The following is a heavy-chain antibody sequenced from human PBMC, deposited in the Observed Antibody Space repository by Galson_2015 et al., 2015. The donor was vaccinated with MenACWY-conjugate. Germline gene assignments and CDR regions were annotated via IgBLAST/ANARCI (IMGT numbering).Heavy chain of an antibody. J-gene: IGHJ6*02. CDR3: ARHPPGGRGMDV. CDR1: GYSFTNYW. CDR2: IDPHYSNT. V-gene: IGHV5-51*01. D-gene: IGHD1-26*01. Sequence: QSGAEVKKPGESLKISCKGSGYSFTNYWIGWVRQMPGRGLEWMGLIDPHYSNTRYSPSFQGQVTISADESISTAFLQWSSLKASGTAMYYCARHPPGGRGMDVWGRGTTVTVSS.